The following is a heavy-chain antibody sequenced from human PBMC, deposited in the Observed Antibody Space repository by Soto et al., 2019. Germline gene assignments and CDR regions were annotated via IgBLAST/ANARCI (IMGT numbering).Heavy chain of an antibody. CDR3: ARGIRNYYGADV. CDR2: IKFDGITA. V-gene: IGHV3-74*01. J-gene: IGHJ6*02. CDR1: GSTLTASW. Sequence: EVQVVESGGGLVQPGGSLRLSGEASGSTLTASWMHWVRQAQGQGLVWVSRIKFDGITASYADSVNGRFTISRDNAKNTVYLQMDSLRAEDTGMYYCARGIRNYYGADVWGQGTTVTVSS. D-gene: IGHD2-21*01.